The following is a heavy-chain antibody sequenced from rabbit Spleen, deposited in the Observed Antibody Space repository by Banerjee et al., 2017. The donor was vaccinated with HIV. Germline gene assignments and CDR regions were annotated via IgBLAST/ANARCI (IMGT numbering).Heavy chain of an antibody. CDR3: ARDGSSYGGSYIAAAYAL. Sequence: QEQLVESGGGLVQPEGSLTLTCTASGFSFSNNYYMCWVRQAPGKGLEWIACIYAGSSGSTYYASWAKGRFTISKTSSTTVTLQMTSLTAADTATYFCARDGSSYGGSYIAAAYALWGPGTLVTVS. D-gene: IGHD8-1*01. CDR1: GFSFSNNYY. CDR2: IYAGSSGST. J-gene: IGHJ4*01. V-gene: IGHV1S45*01.